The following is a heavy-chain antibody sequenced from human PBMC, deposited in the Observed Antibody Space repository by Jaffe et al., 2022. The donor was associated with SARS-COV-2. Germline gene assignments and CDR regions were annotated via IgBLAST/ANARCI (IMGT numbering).Heavy chain of an antibody. Sequence: QVQLQESGPGLVKPSQTLSLTCTVSGGSISSGSYYWSWIRQPAGKGLEWIGRIYTSGSTNYNPSLKSRVTISVDTSKNQFSLKLSSVTAADTAVYYCARDPPIAVARGDGGYWGQGTLVTVSS. CDR1: GGSISSGSYY. CDR2: IYTSGST. CDR3: ARDPPIAVARGDGGY. V-gene: IGHV4-61*02. J-gene: IGHJ4*02. D-gene: IGHD6-19*01.